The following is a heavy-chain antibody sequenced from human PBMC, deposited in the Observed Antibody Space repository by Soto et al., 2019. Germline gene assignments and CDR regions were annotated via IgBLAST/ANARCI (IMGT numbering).Heavy chain of an antibody. J-gene: IGHJ6*02. V-gene: IGHV3-21*01. CDR3: ARVVDYYDPYYYYGMDV. CDR2: ISSSSSYR. D-gene: IGHD3-22*01. Sequence: EVQLVESGGGLVKPGGSLRLSCAASGFTFSTYSMNWVRQAPGKGLEWVSSISSSSSYRYYADSVKGRFTISRDNVKNSLYLQMNSLRAEDTAVYYCARVVDYYDPYYYYGMDVWGQGTTVTVSS. CDR1: GFTFSTYS.